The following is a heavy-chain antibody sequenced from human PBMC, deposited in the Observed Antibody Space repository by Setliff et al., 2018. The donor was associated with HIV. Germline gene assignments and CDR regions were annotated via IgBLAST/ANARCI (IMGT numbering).Heavy chain of an antibody. CDR1: GGTFSSYV. CDR2: IIPIFGTA. CDR3: ARAAYGYDSSGYFFDY. Sequence: ASVKVSCKASGGTFSSYVISWVRQAPGQGLEWMGGIIPIFGTANYAQEFQGRVTITTDDSTNTVNMELSSLRSEDKAVYYCARAAYGYDSSGYFFDYWGQGTLVTVSS. J-gene: IGHJ4*02. D-gene: IGHD3-22*01. V-gene: IGHV1-69*05.